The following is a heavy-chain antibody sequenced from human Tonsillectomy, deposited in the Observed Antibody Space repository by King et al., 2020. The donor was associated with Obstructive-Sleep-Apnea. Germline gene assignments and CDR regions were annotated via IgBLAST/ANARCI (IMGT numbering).Heavy chain of an antibody. CDR3: ARSWELRRYVEY. J-gene: IGHJ4*02. CDR1: GGSISTNDW. CDR2: IYHSGST. D-gene: IGHD1-26*01. Sequence: VQLQESGPGLVKPSGTLSLTCAVSGGSISTNDWWTWVRQPPGKGLEWIGEIYHSGSTSYNPSLESRVTISVDKSKNQFSLNLTSVTAADTAVYYCARSWELRRYVEYWGQGTLVTVSS. V-gene: IGHV4-4*02.